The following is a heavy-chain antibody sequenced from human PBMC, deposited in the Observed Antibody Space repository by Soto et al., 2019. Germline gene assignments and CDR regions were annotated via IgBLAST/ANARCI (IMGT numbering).Heavy chain of an antibody. CDR3: AMVDNYVTPTPQDV. CDR2: TSPYTGDT. J-gene: IGHJ6*02. D-gene: IGHD3-16*01. CDR1: GYIFVNYG. Sequence: QVQLVQSGDEMKKPGASVRVYCKASGYIFVNYGIAWVRQAPGTGLEWMGWTSPYTGDTHSASKVQGRLTMTTDTSTITAYMELGSLTSDDTAVYYCAMVDNYVTPTPQDVWGQGTTVTVSS. V-gene: IGHV1-18*01.